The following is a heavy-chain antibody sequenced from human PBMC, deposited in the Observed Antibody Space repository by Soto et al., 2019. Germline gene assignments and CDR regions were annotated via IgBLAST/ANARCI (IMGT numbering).Heavy chain of an antibody. Sequence: PGGSLRLSCTASGFSFSNYAVTWVRQAPGKGLEWVSSIGGDTSYTYYADSVKGRFTISRDKSKNTVFLQMNSLRADDTAVYHCAKDPNGDYVGAFDPWGQGTLVTVSS. CDR2: IGGDTSYT. CDR3: AKDPNGDYVGAFDP. CDR1: GFSFSNYA. J-gene: IGHJ5*02. D-gene: IGHD4-17*01. V-gene: IGHV3-23*01.